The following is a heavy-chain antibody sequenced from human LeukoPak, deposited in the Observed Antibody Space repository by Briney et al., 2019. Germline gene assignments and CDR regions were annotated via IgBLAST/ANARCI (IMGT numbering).Heavy chain of an antibody. CDR1: GFHVNYW. Sequence: GGSLRLSCAASGFHVNYWMSWVRQAPGKGRGGVATMTHDGRDKYYLDSVIGRFTMSRDSAKNSIYLQVYNLRVEDTATYYCSKGDLETWGQGTLVPVSS. J-gene: IGHJ5*02. CDR2: MTHDGRDK. V-gene: IGHV3-7*01. CDR3: SKGDLET.